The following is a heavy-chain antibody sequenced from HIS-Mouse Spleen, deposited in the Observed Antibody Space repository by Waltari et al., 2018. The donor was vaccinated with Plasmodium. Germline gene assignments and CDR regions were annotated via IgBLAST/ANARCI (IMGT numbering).Heavy chain of an antibody. V-gene: IGHV4-38-2*02. J-gene: IGHJ2*01. D-gene: IGHD2-15*01. CDR2: IYHSGST. CDR1: GYSISSGYY. Sequence: QVQLQESGPGLVKPSETLSLTCTVSGYSISSGYYWGWIRQPPGKGLEWIGSIYHSGSTYYNPSLKCRVTISVDTAKNQFSLKLSSVTAADTAVYYCARSLGIASSYWYFDLWGRGTLVTVSS. CDR3: ARSLGIASSYWYFDL.